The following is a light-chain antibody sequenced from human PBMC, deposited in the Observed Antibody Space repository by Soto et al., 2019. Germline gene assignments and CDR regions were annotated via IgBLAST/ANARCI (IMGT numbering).Light chain of an antibody. Sequence: EVVLTQSPGTLSLSPGERATLSCRASQTVGSSYIAWYQQKPGQTPRLLIYGASSRATGVPDRFSGSGSGTDFTLTADSLQSDDIAVYYCQQYYNWPVTFGGGTKVDIK. CDR2: GAS. J-gene: IGKJ4*01. CDR3: QQYYNWPVT. CDR1: QTVGSSY. V-gene: IGKV3-20*01.